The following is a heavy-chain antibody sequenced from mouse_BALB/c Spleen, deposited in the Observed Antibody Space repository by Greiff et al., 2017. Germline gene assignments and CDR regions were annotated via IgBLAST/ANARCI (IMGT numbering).Heavy chain of an antibody. CDR2: ISSGGST. D-gene: IGHD2-10*01. J-gene: IGHJ4*01. Sequence: EVQVVESGGGLVKPGGSLKLSCAASGFTFSSYAMSWVRQTPEKRLEWVASISSGGSTYYPDSVKGRFTISRDNARNILYLQMSSLRSEDTAMYYCARGRSYYGNYFYYAMDYWGQGTSVTVSS. V-gene: IGHV5-6-5*01. CDR1: GFTFSSYA. CDR3: ARGRSYYGNYFYYAMDY.